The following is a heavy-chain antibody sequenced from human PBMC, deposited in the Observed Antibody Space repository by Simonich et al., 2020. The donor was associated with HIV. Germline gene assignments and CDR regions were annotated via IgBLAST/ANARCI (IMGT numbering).Heavy chain of an antibody. J-gene: IGHJ4*02. CDR3: ARLKVVGTTNVLYYFDY. D-gene: IGHD1-26*01. Sequence: QVQLQQWGAGLLKPSETLSLTCAVYGGSFSGYYWSWVRQPPGKGLEWIGEINHSGSTNYNPALKSRVTISVDTSKNQFSLKLSSVTAADTAVYYCARLKVVGTTNVLYYFDYWGQGTLVTVSS. CDR1: GGSFSGYY. CDR2: INHSGST. V-gene: IGHV4-34*01.